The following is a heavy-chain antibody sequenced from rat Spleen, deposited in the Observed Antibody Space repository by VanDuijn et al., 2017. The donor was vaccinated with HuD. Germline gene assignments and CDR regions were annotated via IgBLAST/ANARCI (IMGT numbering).Heavy chain of an antibody. V-gene: IGHV5-19*01. CDR2: ISPSGGST. CDR3: VKDKVGGYAFDY. J-gene: IGHJ2*01. D-gene: IGHD1-11*01. CDR1: GFTFSNYG. Sequence: EVQLVESDGGLVQPGNSLTLSCAASGFTFSNYGMHWIRQAPTKGLEWVASISPSGGSTYYRDSVKGRFTISRDNAKSTLYLQMDSLRSEDTAKYYCVKDKVGGYAFDYWGQGVMVTVSS.